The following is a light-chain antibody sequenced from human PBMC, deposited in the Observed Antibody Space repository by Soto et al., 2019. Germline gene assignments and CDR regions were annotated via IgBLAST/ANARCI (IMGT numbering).Light chain of an antibody. CDR1: QTITYNF. J-gene: IGKJ4*01. CDR3: QHYGESSST. CDR2: DAS. V-gene: IGKV3D-20*01. Sequence: IVLTQSPGTLSLSPGEVATLSCGASQTITYNFLAWYQKKPGLAPRLLVYDASNRATGIPDRFSGSGSGTEFTLTISTLEPEDFAVYYCQHYGESSSTFGGGTRVEI.